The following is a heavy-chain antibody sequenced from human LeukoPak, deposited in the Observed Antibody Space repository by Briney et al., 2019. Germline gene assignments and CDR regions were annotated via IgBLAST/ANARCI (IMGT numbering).Heavy chain of an antibody. Sequence: PGGSLRLSCAASGFTFSSYAMHWVRQAPGKGLEWVAVISYDGSNKYYADSVKGRFTISRDNSKNTLYLQMNSLRAEDTAVYYCARDEAAPADFDYWGQGTLVTVSS. CDR2: ISYDGSNK. CDR3: ARDEAAPADFDY. J-gene: IGHJ4*02. CDR1: GFTFSSYA. V-gene: IGHV3-30-3*01. D-gene: IGHD6-13*01.